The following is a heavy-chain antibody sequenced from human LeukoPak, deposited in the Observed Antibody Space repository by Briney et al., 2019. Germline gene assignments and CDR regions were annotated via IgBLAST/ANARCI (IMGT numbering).Heavy chain of an antibody. CDR2: IIPILGIA. Sequence: SVKVSCKASGGTFSSYAISWVRQAPGQGLEWMGRIIPILGIANYAQKFQGRVTITADKSTSTAYMELSSLRSEDTAVYYCARDLWVTGTTGPDYWGQGTLVTVSS. V-gene: IGHV1-69*04. CDR1: GGTFSSYA. CDR3: ARDLWVTGTTGPDY. J-gene: IGHJ4*02. D-gene: IGHD1-7*01.